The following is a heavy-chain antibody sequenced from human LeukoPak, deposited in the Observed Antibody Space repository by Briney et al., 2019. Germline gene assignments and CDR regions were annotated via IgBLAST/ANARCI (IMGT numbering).Heavy chain of an antibody. J-gene: IGHJ4*02. CDR1: GYTFTGYY. Sequence: ASVKVSCKASGYTFTGYYMHWVRQAPGQGLEWMGWINPNSGGTNYAQKFQGRVTMTRDTSVSTAYMELSRLRSDDTAVYYCAREWIAARLDSLGYWGQGTLVTVSS. CDR2: INPNSGGT. CDR3: AREWIAARLDSLGY. V-gene: IGHV1-2*02. D-gene: IGHD6-6*01.